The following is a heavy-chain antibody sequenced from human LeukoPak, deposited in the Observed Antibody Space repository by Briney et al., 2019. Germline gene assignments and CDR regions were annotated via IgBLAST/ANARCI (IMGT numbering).Heavy chain of an antibody. Sequence: GGSLRPSCAASGFTFSNSGMSWVRQAPGKGPEWVSTISGSDGSTYYADSVKGRFTISRDNSKNTLYLQMNSLRAEDTAVYYCTKRTSTLDDPWGQGTLVTVSS. D-gene: IGHD1-1*01. CDR2: ISGSDGST. CDR3: TKRTSTLDDP. J-gene: IGHJ5*02. CDR1: GFTFSNSG. V-gene: IGHV3-23*01.